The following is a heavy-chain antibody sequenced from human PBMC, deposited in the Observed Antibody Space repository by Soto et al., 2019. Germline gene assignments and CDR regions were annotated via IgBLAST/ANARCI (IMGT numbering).Heavy chain of an antibody. CDR1: GFTFSSYG. D-gene: IGHD3-16*01. Sequence: QVQLVESGGGVVQPGRSLRLSCAASGFTFSSYGMHWVRQAPGKGLEWVAVISYDGSNKYYADSVKGRFTISRDNSKNTLYLQMNSLRAEDTAVYYWAKDGVYGMDVWGQGTTVTVSS. J-gene: IGHJ6*02. CDR2: ISYDGSNK. V-gene: IGHV3-30*18. CDR3: AKDGVYGMDV.